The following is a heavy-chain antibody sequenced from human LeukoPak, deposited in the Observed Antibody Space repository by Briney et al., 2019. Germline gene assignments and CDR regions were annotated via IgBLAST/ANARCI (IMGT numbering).Heavy chain of an antibody. J-gene: IGHJ5*02. CDR3: AKDAQPRSRWFDP. D-gene: IGHD3-16*01. V-gene: IGHV3-7*03. Sequence: GGSLRLSCAASGFTFSSYAMSWVRQAPGKGLEWVANIKQDGSEKYYVDSVKGRFTISRDNAKNSLYLQMNTLRAEDTAMYYCAKDAQPRSRWFDPWGQGTLVTVSS. CDR1: GFTFSSYA. CDR2: IKQDGSEK.